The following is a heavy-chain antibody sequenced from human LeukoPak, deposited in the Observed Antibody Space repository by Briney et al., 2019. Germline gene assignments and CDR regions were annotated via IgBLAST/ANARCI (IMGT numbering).Heavy chain of an antibody. Sequence: GESLKISCKGSGYSFTYYWIVWVRQMPGKGLEWMGIIHPGDSVTRYSPSFQGQVTISADKSIRTAYLQWTSLRASDTAMYYCARVSNLGADGDWFDPWGQGTMVTVSS. CDR1: GYSFTYYW. J-gene: IGHJ5*02. V-gene: IGHV5-51*01. CDR2: IHPGDSVT. CDR3: ARVSNLGADGDWFDP. D-gene: IGHD6-13*01.